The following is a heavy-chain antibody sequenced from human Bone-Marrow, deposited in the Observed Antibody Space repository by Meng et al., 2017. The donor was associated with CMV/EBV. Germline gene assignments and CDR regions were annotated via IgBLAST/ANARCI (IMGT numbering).Heavy chain of an antibody. Sequence: GESLKISCAASGFTFRNAWMSWVRQAPGKGLEWVGRIKSKTDGGTTDYAAPVKGRFTISRDDSKNTLYLQMNSLKTDDTAVYYCAAAGMPPGDHWGQGTLVTVSS. CDR3: AAAGMPPGDH. CDR1: GFTFRNAW. V-gene: IGHV3-15*01. CDR2: IKSKTDGGTT. D-gene: IGHD3-10*01. J-gene: IGHJ4*02.